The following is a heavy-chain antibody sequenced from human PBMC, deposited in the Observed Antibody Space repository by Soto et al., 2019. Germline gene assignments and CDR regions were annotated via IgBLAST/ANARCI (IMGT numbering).Heavy chain of an antibody. CDR2: IYHSGGT. Sequence: SLTYAVAGGSIVGLGWWPWVRQPPGRGLEWIGEIYHSGGTNYNSSLESRVSLSVDRSKNQFSLKLRSVTAADTAVYYCARGVTTNRGVIVIVYYLDSWGQGIPVTVSS. D-gene: IGHD3-10*01. CDR3: ARGVTTNRGVIVIVYYLDS. CDR1: GGSIVGLGW. J-gene: IGHJ4*02. V-gene: IGHV4-4*02.